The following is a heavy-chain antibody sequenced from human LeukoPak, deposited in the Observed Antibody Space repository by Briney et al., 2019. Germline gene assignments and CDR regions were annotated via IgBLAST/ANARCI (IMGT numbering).Heavy chain of an antibody. D-gene: IGHD2-15*01. CDR2: ISGSGTGGAT. Sequence: GGSLRLSCAASGFTFSSYGMTWVRQAPGKGLEWVSNISGSGTGGATYYADSVKGRFAISRDNSKNTLYLQMNSLRAEDTAVYYCAKSGLNRFDYWGQGTLVTVSS. J-gene: IGHJ4*02. V-gene: IGHV3-23*01. CDR1: GFTFSSYG. CDR3: AKSGLNRFDY.